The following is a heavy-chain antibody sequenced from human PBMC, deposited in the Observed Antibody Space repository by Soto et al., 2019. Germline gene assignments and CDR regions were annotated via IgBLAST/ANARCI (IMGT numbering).Heavy chain of an antibody. J-gene: IGHJ4*02. CDR1: GFSFVNYA. D-gene: IGHD6-19*01. Sequence: GGSLRLSCAASGFSFVNYAMNWVRQAPGKGLEWVSGLSGSGTSTYYADSVKGRFTISRDNSRDTLFLQMNSLTADDTAVYYCAKATTNGGWFNPFDSWGQGALVTAPQ. CDR3: AKATTNGGWFNPFDS. CDR2: LSGSGTST. V-gene: IGHV3-23*01.